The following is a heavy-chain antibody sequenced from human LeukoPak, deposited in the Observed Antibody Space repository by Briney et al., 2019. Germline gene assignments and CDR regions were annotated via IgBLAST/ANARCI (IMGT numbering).Heavy chain of an antibody. Sequence: PSETLSLTCTVSGYSISNVNYWGWIRQPPGKGLEWIGSVYHTGSTYFSPSLKSRVTMSADTSKNQLSLKLNSMTAADTAVYYCAREARSGSYAFDIWGQGTMVTVSS. J-gene: IGHJ3*02. D-gene: IGHD3-10*01. CDR2: VYHTGST. CDR3: AREARSGSYAFDI. CDR1: GYSISNVNY. V-gene: IGHV4-38-2*02.